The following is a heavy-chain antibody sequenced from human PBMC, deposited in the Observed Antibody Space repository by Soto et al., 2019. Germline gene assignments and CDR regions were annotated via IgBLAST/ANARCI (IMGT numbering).Heavy chain of an antibody. CDR1: DGSFSGFF. J-gene: IGHJ4*02. D-gene: IGHD3-22*01. CDR3: ARETYYYDSSGPYFDS. V-gene: IGHV4-34*01. CDR2: INHSGST. Sequence: PSETLSLTCAVYDGSFSGFFWRWIRQTPRKGLEWIGEINHSGSTKYNPSLKSRVSLSIDTSKNQFSLKLSSVTAADTAVYYCARETYYYDSSGPYFDSWGQGTLVTVSS.